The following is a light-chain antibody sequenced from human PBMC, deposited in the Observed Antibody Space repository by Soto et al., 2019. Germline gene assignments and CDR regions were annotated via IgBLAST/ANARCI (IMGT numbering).Light chain of an antibody. CDR1: SSDIGS. CDR3: SSYRNGRV. V-gene: IGLV2-18*02. CDR2: EVN. J-gene: IGLJ3*02. Sequence: QSALTQPPSASGSPGQSVTLSCTGTSSDIGSVSWYQQPPGTAPKLMIYEVNNRPSGVPDRFSGSKSGNTASLTISGLQADDEADYYCSSYRNGRVFGGGTKLTVL.